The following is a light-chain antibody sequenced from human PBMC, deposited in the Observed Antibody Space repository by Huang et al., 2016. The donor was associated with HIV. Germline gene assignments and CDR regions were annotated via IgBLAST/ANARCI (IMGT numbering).Light chain of an antibody. J-gene: IGKJ2*01. CDR2: RAS. V-gene: IGKV1-5*03. Sequence: DIQMTQSPSTLSASVGDRVTITCRASQNINTRLAWYQQKPGKAPDLLIYRASSLQGGVPSRFTGSGSGTEFTLTITSLQPDDLGTYYCQQYNTYLYTFGQGTKLEI. CDR3: QQYNTYLYT. CDR1: QNINTR.